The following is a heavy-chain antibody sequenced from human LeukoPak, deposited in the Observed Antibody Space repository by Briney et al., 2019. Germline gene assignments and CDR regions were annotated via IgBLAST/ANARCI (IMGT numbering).Heavy chain of an antibody. V-gene: IGHV5-51*01. J-gene: IGHJ4*02. CDR3: ARLRGFGELLEYYFDY. Sequence: GESLKISCKGSGYSLTSYWISWVRQMPGKGLEWMGIIYPGDSDTSYSPSFQGQVTISADKSISTPYLQWSSLKASDTAMYYRARLRGFGELLEYYFDYWGQGTLVTVSS. CDR1: GYSLTSYW. D-gene: IGHD3-10*01. CDR2: IYPGDSDT.